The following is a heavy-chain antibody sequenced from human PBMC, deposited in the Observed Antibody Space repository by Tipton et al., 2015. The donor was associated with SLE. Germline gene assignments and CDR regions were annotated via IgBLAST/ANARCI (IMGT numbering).Heavy chain of an antibody. J-gene: IGHJ4*02. CDR2: IWYDGSNK. D-gene: IGHD6-19*01. CDR3: AKGSGWYCDY. Sequence: SLRLSCAASGFTFDDYAMHWVRQAPGKGLEWVAVIWYDGSNKYYADSVKGRFTISRDNSKNTLYLQMNSLRAEDTAVYYCAKGSGWYCDYWGQGTLVTVSS. CDR1: GFTFDDYA. V-gene: IGHV3-30*18.